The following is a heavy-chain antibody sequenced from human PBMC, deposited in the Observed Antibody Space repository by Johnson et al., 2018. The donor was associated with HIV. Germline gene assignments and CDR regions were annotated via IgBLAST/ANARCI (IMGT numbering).Heavy chain of an antibody. V-gene: IGHV3-9*01. CDR1: GFTFDDYA. Sequence: EVQLVESGGGLVQPGRSLRLSCADSGFTFDDYAMHRVRQAPGQGLEWVSGISWHSGSIGYVDSVKGRFTISRDNAKNSLYLQMNSLRAEDTALYYCAKGGYDSEDAFDIWGQGTMVTVSS. CDR3: AKGGYDSEDAFDI. J-gene: IGHJ3*02. D-gene: IGHD3-22*01. CDR2: ISWHSGSI.